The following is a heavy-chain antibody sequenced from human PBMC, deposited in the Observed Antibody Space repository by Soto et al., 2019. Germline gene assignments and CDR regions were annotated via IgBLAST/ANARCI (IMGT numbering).Heavy chain of an antibody. CDR1: GGSISSGGYY. CDR2: IYYSGST. CDR3: ARYSSSFSWFDP. D-gene: IGHD6-6*01. Sequence: SETLSLTCTVSGGSISSGGYYWSWIRQHPGKGLERIGYIYYSGSTYYNPSLKSRVTISVDTSKNQFSLKLSSVTAADTAVYYCARYSSSFSWFDPWGQGTLVTVSS. V-gene: IGHV4-31*03. J-gene: IGHJ5*02.